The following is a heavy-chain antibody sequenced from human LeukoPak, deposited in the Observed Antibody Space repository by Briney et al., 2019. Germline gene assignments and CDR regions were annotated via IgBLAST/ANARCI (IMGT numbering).Heavy chain of an antibody. J-gene: IGHJ4*02. CDR1: GYTFTRYA. Sequence: ASVKVSCKASGYTFTRYAMNWVRQAPGQGLEWMGRINTNTGNPTYAQGFTGRFVFSLDTSVSTAYVQISSLKAEDTAVYYCETVKDSSSSDFDYWGQGTLVTVSS. CDR3: ETVKDSSSSDFDY. CDR2: INTNTGNP. D-gene: IGHD6-13*01. V-gene: IGHV7-4-1*02.